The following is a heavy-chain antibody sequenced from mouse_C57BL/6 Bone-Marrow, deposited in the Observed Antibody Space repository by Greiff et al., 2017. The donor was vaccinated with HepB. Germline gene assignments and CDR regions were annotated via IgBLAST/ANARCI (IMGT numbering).Heavy chain of an antibody. J-gene: IGHJ3*01. D-gene: IGHD3-2*02. CDR1: GYSFTGSY. CDR3: ASPDSSGDVGFAY. Sequence: VQLKQSGPELVKPGASVKISCKASGYSFTGSYLNWVKQSPEKSLEWIGEINPSTGGTTYNQKFKAKATLTVDKSSSTAYMQLKSLTSEDAAVYYCASPDSSGDVGFAYWGQGTLVTVSA. V-gene: IGHV1-42*01. CDR2: INPSTGGT.